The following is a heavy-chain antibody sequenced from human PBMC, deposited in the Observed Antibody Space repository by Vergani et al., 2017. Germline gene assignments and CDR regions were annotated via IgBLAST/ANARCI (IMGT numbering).Heavy chain of an antibody. CDR3: AKDLLERRSQICD. D-gene: IGHD1-1*01. CDR1: GFTFDDYT. CDR2: ISWDGGST. Sequence: EVQLVESGGVVVQPGGSLRLSCAAYGFTFDDYTMHWVRQAPGKGLEWVSLISWDGGSTYYADSVKGRFTISRDNSKNSLYLQMNSLRTEDTALYYCAKDLLERRSQICDWGQGTLVTVSS. J-gene: IGHJ4*02. V-gene: IGHV3-43*01.